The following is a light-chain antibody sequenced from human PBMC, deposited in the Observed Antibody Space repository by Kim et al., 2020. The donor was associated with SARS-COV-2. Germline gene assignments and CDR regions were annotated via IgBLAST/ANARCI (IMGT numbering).Light chain of an antibody. CDR3: ETWDSNIWV. Sequence: SVHVTGTLGLGQRRKIVAVHQHQPRKAPRNLLKLECSGTHNKGSGVPHRFSAFSSGADRYLTISNLQSEDEADYYCETWDSNIWVFGRGTQLTVL. V-gene: IGLV4-60*03. CDR1: LGQRRKI. CDR2: LECSGTH. J-gene: IGLJ3*02.